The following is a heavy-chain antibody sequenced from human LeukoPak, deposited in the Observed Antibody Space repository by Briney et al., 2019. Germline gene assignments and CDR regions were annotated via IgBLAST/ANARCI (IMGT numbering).Heavy chain of an antibody. CDR1: GFTFSSYA. CDR3: AKGEDIVVVPAAMGYYYGSGSYDY. CDR2: ISGSGGST. Sequence: QPGASLRLSCAASGFTFSSYAMSWVRQAPGKGLEWVSAISGSGGSTYYADSVKGRFTISRDNSKNTLYLQMNSLRAEDTAVYYCAKGEDIVVVPAAMGYYYGSGSYDYWGQGTLVTVSS. J-gene: IGHJ4*02. D-gene: IGHD2-2*01. V-gene: IGHV3-23*01.